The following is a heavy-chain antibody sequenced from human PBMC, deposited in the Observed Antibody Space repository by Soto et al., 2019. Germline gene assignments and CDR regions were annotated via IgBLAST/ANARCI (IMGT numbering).Heavy chain of an antibody. Sequence: SETLSLTCTVSGGSISSYYWSWIRQPPGKGLEWIGYIYYSGSTNYNPSLKSRVTISVDTSKNQFSLKLSSVTAADTAVYYCAREGEQWGHNVPDSFDIWGQGTMVTVSS. J-gene: IGHJ3*02. CDR1: GGSISSYY. CDR2: IYYSGST. D-gene: IGHD6-19*01. CDR3: AREGEQWGHNVPDSFDI. V-gene: IGHV4-59*01.